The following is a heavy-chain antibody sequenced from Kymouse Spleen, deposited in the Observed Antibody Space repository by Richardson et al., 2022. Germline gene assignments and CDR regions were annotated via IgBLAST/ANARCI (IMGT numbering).Heavy chain of an antibody. J-gene: IGHJ6*02. CDR3: ARENLTDWEGGLYYYYGMDV. CDR2: IKQDGSEK. CDR1: GFTFSSYW. V-gene: IGHV3-7*01. D-gene: IGHD3-9*01. Sequence: EVQLVESGGGLVQPGGSLRLSCAASGFTFSSYWMSWVRQAPGKGLEWVANIKQDGSEKYYVDSVKGRFTISRDNAKNSLYLQMNSLRAEDTAVYYCARENLTDWEGGLYYYYGMDVWGQGTTVTVSS.